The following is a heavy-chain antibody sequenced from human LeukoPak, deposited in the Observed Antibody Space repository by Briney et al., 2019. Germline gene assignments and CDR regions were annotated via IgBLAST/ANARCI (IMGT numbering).Heavy chain of an antibody. V-gene: IGHV4-34*01. J-gene: IGHJ5*02. D-gene: IGHD6-19*01. CDR1: GGSFSGYY. CDR3: ARDSKSSGWYGEWFDP. CDR2: INHSGST. Sequence: PSETLSLACAVYGGSFSGYYWSWIRQPPGKGLEWIGEINHSGSTNYKPSLKSRVTISVDTSKNQFSLKLSSVTAADTAVYYCARDSKSSGWYGEWFDPWGQGTLVTVSS.